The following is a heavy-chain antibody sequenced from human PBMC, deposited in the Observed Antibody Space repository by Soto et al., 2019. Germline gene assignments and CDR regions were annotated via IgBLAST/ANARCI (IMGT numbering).Heavy chain of an antibody. D-gene: IGHD1-1*01. J-gene: IGHJ4*02. CDR1: GYDFTTYG. CDR2: ISAHNGNT. CDR3: ARGRYADY. V-gene: IGHV1-18*01. Sequence: QVHLVKSGAEVKKSGASVQVSCKGSGYDFTTYGITWVRQAPGRGLEWMAWISAHNGNTDYAQKLQGRVTVTRDTSTSTAYMELRSLRSDDTAVYDCARGRYADYWGQGALVTVSS.